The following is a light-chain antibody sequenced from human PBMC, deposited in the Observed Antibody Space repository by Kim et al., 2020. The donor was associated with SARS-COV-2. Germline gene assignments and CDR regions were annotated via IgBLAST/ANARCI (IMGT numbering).Light chain of an antibody. V-gene: IGKV3-15*01. CDR3: QQYNDWPLLT. CDR2: GAS. CDR1: QSVRNN. Sequence: IVMTQSRATLSVSPGERVTLSCRASQSVRNNLAWYQQRPGQAPRLLIYGASTRATDVSDRFSGSGSGTEFTLTIRSLQSEDLAVYYCQQYNDWPLLTFGGGTKVDIK. J-gene: IGKJ4*01.